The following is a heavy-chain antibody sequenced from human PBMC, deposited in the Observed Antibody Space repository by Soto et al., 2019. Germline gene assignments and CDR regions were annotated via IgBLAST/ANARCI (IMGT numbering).Heavy chain of an antibody. CDR2: IGGDAVTT. Sequence: PWGSRSHSGAASGCSFSIYSMPLIRPATRKGLEWVSVIGGDAVTTYYADSVKGRFTVSRDNSKNTVHLQMNSLRAEDTAVYYCAKALYSSTYSRGMDVWGQGTTVTVS. D-gene: IGHD6-19*01. J-gene: IGHJ6*02. V-gene: IGHV3-23*01. CDR1: GCSFSIYS. CDR3: AKALYSSTYSRGMDV.